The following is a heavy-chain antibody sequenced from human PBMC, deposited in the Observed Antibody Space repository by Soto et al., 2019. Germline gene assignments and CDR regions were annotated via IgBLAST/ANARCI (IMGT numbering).Heavy chain of an antibody. CDR2: ISYEGSNE. J-gene: IGHJ4*02. D-gene: IGHD2-15*01. CDR3: ARDFSMVVVAPGY. Sequence: QVQLVESGGGVVQPGRSLRSSCAASGFTFSSYAMHWVRQAPGKGLEWLAVISYEGSNEYYADSVKGRFTISRDNSKDTVYLQMSSLRAEDTAVYYCARDFSMVVVAPGYWGQGTLVTVSS. CDR1: GFTFSSYA. V-gene: IGHV3-30-3*01.